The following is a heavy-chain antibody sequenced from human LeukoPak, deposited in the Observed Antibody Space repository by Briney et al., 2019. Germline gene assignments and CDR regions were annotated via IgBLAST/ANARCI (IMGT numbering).Heavy chain of an antibody. CDR1: GFTFSNYA. Sequence: AGGSLRLSCAASGFTFSNYAMSWVRQAPGKGLEWGSGINVSGGSTFYADSVRGRFTISRDNSKNTLYLQMNSLRAEDTAVYYCAKDQYCTSTSCYVGYWGQGTLVTVSS. V-gene: IGHV3-23*01. CDR3: AKDQYCTSTSCYVGY. J-gene: IGHJ4*02. CDR2: INVSGGST. D-gene: IGHD2-2*01.